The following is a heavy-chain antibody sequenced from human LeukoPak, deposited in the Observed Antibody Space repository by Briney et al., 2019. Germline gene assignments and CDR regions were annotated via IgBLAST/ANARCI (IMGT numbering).Heavy chain of an antibody. CDR1: GFTFSSYS. CDR2: ISSSSTI. Sequence: GGSLRLSCAASGFTFSSYSMNWVRQAPGKGLEWVSYISSSSTIYYADSVKGRFTISRDNAKNSLYLQMNSLRAEDTAVYYCARVRVAGYYYYYYMDVWGKGTTVTVSS. V-gene: IGHV3-48*04. J-gene: IGHJ6*03. CDR3: ARVRVAGYYYYYYMDV. D-gene: IGHD2-2*03.